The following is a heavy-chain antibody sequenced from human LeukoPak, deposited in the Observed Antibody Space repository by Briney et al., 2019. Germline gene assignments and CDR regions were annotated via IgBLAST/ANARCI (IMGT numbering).Heavy chain of an antibody. D-gene: IGHD3-10*01. CDR1: GFAFSSNW. V-gene: IGHV3-23*01. J-gene: IGHJ2*01. CDR2: ITGSGGRT. Sequence: GGSLRLSCAASGFAFSSNWMTWVRQAPGKGLEWVSAITGSGGRTYYADSVKGRFTISRDNSRDRLYLETNSLRAEDTAVYYCASDRMGAIMYFDVWGRGTLVTVSS. CDR3: ASDRMGAIMYFDV.